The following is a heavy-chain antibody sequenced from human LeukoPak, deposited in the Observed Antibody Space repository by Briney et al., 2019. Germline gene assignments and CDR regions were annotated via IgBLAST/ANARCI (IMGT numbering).Heavy chain of an antibody. Sequence: GGSLRLSCAASGFTFSDYYMSWIRQAPGKGLEGVSYISSSGSTIYYADSVKGRFTISRDNAKNSLYLQMNSLRAEDTAVYYCARDSVGYCSSTSCYLEGAYFDYWGQGTLVTVSS. CDR2: ISSSGSTI. V-gene: IGHV3-11*01. D-gene: IGHD2-2*01. J-gene: IGHJ4*02. CDR1: GFTFSDYY. CDR3: ARDSVGYCSSTSCYLEGAYFDY.